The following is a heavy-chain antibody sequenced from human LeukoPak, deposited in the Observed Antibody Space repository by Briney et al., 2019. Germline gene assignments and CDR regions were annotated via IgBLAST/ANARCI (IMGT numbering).Heavy chain of an antibody. CDR1: GYTFTGYY. Sequence: GASVKVSCKASGYTFTGYYMHWVRQAPGQGLEWMGWINPNSGGTNYARKFQGRVTMTRDTSISTAYMELSRLRSDDTAVYYCALNYDFWSGYYKPWGQGTLVTVSS. J-gene: IGHJ5*02. CDR2: INPNSGGT. D-gene: IGHD3-3*01. V-gene: IGHV1-2*02. CDR3: ALNYDFWSGYYKP.